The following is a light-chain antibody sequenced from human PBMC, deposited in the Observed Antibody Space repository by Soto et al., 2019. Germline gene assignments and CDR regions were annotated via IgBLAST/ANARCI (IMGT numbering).Light chain of an antibody. CDR2: EVS. CDR3: SSNTSNNRDYV. J-gene: IGLJ1*01. V-gene: IGLV2-14*01. CDR1: SSDVGAYTS. Sequence: QSALTQPASVSGSPGQSITISCTGTSSDVGAYTSVSWYQQHPGKAPKLIIYEVSNRPPGVSTRFSGSKSASTASLTISSLQVENEAQYYCSSNTSNNRDYVFGTGTKLTVL.